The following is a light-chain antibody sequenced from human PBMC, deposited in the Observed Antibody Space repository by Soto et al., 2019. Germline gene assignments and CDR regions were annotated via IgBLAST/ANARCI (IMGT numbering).Light chain of an antibody. Sequence: QSALTQPASVSGSPGQSITISCTGTSSDVGGYSCVSWYQHHPGKAPKLMIYEVSDRHSGVSNRFSGSKSGNTASLTISGLQAEEDADYYCNSYTSSNTRVFGTGTKLTVL. CDR2: EVS. J-gene: IGLJ1*01. CDR3: NSYTSSNTRV. CDR1: SSDVGGYSC. V-gene: IGLV2-14*01.